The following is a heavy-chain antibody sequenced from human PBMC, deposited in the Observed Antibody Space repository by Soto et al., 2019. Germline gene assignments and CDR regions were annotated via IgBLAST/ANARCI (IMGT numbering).Heavy chain of an antibody. CDR3: ARLWYSGYDLAYYYMDV. J-gene: IGHJ6*03. V-gene: IGHV4-39*01. CDR2: IYYSGST. Sequence: SETLSLTCTVSGGSISSSSYYWGWIRQPPGKGLEWIGSIYYSGSTYYNPSLKSRVTISVDTSKNQFSLKLSSVTAADTAVYYCARLWYSGYDLAYYYMDVWGKGTTVTVSS. D-gene: IGHD5-12*01. CDR1: GGSISSSSYY.